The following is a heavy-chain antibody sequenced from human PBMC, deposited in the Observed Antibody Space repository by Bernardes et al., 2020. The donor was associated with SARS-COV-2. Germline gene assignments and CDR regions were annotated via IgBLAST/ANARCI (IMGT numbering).Heavy chain of an antibody. CDR2: ISWDGGST. CDR1: GFSFDDYT. J-gene: IGHJ6*03. CDR3: AKSSVAGTHYYMDV. Sequence: GGSLRLFCAASGFSFDDYTMHWVRRAPGKGLEWVSLISWDGGSTYYADSVKGRFTISRDNSKNSLYLQMNSLRTEDTALYYCAKSSVAGTHYYMDVWGKGTTVTVSS. D-gene: IGHD6-19*01. V-gene: IGHV3-43*01.